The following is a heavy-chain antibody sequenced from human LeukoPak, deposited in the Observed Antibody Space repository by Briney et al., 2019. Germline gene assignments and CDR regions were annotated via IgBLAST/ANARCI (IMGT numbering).Heavy chain of an antibody. D-gene: IGHD1-26*01. V-gene: IGHV4-31*03. CDR2: IYYSGST. Sequence: SETLSLTCTVSGGSMRSGGYYWRWIRQHPGKGLEWIGYIYYSGSTYYNPSLKSRVTISVDTSKNQFSLKLSSVTAADTAVYYSARALGEWELSTYWGQGTLVTVSS. J-gene: IGHJ4*02. CDR3: ARALGEWELSTY. CDR1: GGSMRSGGYY.